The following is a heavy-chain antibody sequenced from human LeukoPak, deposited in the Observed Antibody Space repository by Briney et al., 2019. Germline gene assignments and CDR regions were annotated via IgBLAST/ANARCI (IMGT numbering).Heavy chain of an antibody. Sequence: GGSLTLSCRASGLSFSNYAMTWVRQAPGKGLEWASVISASGTDTYYADSVKGRFTISRDNSQNTLYLHMNSLRAEDTAVYYCAKDQTAAVGQLDYWGQGTVVTVSS. CDR1: GLSFSNYA. CDR2: ISASGTDT. J-gene: IGHJ4*02. V-gene: IGHV3-23*01. D-gene: IGHD6-13*01. CDR3: AKDQTAAVGQLDY.